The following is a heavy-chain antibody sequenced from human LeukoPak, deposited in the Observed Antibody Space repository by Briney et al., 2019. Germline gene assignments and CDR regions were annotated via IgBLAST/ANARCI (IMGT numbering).Heavy chain of an antibody. CDR2: VSYSGSS. CDR1: GGSISSYH. Sequence: SETLSLTCTVSGGSISSYHWSWIRQPPGKGLEWIGYVSYSGSSNYNPSVKSRVTISVDTSKNQFSLKLSSVTAADTAVYYCATLHRDPLRGDYLNWGQGTLVTVSS. D-gene: IGHD4-17*01. J-gene: IGHJ4*02. V-gene: IGHV4-59*08. CDR3: ATLHRDPLRGDYLN.